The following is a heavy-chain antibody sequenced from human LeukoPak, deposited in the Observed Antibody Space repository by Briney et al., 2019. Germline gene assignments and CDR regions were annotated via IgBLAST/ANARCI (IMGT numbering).Heavy chain of an antibody. J-gene: IGHJ4*02. Sequence: PGGSLRLSCAASGFTFRATWLPGVPQAPGKGPVWVARIRSDGSSTDYADSVKGRFTISRDNAKNTLYLQMNSLRAEDTAVYYCAREQGYYSVPGYWGQGTLVTVSS. V-gene: IGHV3-74*01. CDR2: IRSDGSST. CDR1: GFTFRATW. D-gene: IGHD3-22*01. CDR3: AREQGYYSVPGY.